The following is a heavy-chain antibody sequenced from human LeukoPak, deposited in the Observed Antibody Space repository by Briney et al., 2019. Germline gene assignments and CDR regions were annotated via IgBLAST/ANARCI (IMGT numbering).Heavy chain of an antibody. Sequence: PGGSLRLSCAASGFTFSSYSMNWVRQAPGKGLEWASYISSSSSYIYYADSVKGRFTISRDNAKNSLYLQMNSLRAEDTAVYYCAKFGESHFDYWGQGTLVTVSS. J-gene: IGHJ4*02. D-gene: IGHD3-10*01. CDR2: ISSSSSYI. CDR1: GFTFSSYS. V-gene: IGHV3-21*05. CDR3: AKFGESHFDY.